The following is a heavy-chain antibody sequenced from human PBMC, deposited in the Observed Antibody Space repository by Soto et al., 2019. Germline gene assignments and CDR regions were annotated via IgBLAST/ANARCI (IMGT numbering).Heavy chain of an antibody. CDR3: TTDLMPYGRNSGLDY. Sequence: EVQLVESGGGLVQPGGSLRLSCAASGFTFSNAWMNWVRQAPGKGLEWVGRIKSKSDVGTTDYAAPVKGRFTISRDDSKHTLYLQMNSLKPEDTAVYYCTTDLMPYGRNSGLDYWGQGTLVTVSS. V-gene: IGHV3-15*07. CDR2: IKSKSDVGTT. CDR1: GFTFSNAW. J-gene: IGHJ4*02. D-gene: IGHD4-17*01.